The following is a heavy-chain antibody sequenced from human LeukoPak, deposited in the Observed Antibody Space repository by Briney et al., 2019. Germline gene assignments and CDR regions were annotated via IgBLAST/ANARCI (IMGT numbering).Heavy chain of an antibody. J-gene: IGHJ4*02. CDR2: ISGSGGST. CDR3: SDSSGYYVPADY. Sequence: GGSLRLSCAASGFTFSSYGMSWVRQAPGKGLEWVSAISGSGGSTYYADSVKGRFTVSRGNSKNTLYLQMNSLRAEDTAVYYCSDSSGYYVPADYWGQGTLVTVSS. CDR1: GFTFSSYG. D-gene: IGHD3-22*01. V-gene: IGHV3-23*01.